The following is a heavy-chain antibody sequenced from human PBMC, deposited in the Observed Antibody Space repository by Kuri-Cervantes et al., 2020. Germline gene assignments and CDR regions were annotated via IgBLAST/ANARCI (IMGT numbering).Heavy chain of an antibody. J-gene: IGHJ6*02. Sequence: GESLKISCAASGFTFDDYGMSWVRQAPGKGLVWVSRINSDGSSTSYADSVKGRFTISRDNAKNTLYLQMNSLRAEDTAVYYCAREEVVFFDYYGMDVWGQGTT. CDR1: GFTFDDYG. V-gene: IGHV3-74*01. D-gene: IGHD2-15*01. CDR3: AREEVVFFDYYGMDV. CDR2: INSDGSST.